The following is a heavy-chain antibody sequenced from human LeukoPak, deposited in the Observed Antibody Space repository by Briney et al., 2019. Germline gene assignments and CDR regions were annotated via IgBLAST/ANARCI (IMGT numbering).Heavy chain of an antibody. CDR2: ISAYNGNT. CDR3: ARGAYYDFWSGYVWFDP. V-gene: IGHV1-18*01. D-gene: IGHD3-3*01. Sequence: VSVKVSCKASGYTFTSYGISWVRQAPGQGLEWMGWISAYNGNTNYAQKLQGRVTMTTDTSTSTAYMELRSLRSDDTAVYYCARGAYYDFWSGYVWFDPWGQGTLVTVSS. J-gene: IGHJ5*02. CDR1: GYTFTSYG.